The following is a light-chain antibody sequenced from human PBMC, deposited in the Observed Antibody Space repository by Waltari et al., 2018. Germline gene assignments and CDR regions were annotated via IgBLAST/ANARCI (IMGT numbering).Light chain of an antibody. V-gene: IGLV8-61*01. CDR1: SGSLSSTSY. CDR2: KTT. J-gene: IGLJ3*02. CDR3: LLYMGSGIWV. Sequence: QTVVTQEPSLSVSPGGTVTLTCALSSGSLSSTSYARRYQQSPGQAPRTLVYKTTSRSSGVPDRFSGSVLGNKAALTITGAQADDESDYYCLLYMGSGIWVFGGGTKLTVL.